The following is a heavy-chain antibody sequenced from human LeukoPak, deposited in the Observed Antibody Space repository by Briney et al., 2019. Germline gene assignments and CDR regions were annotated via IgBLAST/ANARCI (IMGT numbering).Heavy chain of an antibody. CDR2: IYYSGST. Sequence: SETLPLTCTVSGGSISSYYWSWIRQPPGKGLEWIGYIYYSGSTNYNPSLKSRVTLSVDTSKNQFSLKLSSVTAADTAVYYCARSEFSSTWFDPWGQGTLVTVSS. V-gene: IGHV4-59*08. CDR3: ARSEFSSTWFDP. CDR1: GGSISSYY. J-gene: IGHJ5*02. D-gene: IGHD1-1*01.